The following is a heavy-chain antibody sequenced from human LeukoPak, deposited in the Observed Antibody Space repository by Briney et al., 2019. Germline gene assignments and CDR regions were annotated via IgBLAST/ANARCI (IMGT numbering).Heavy chain of an antibody. CDR2: ISSSSSYI. J-gene: IGHJ4*02. D-gene: IGHD4-11*01. CDR1: GFTFSSYS. V-gene: IGHV3-21*01. CDR3: ARAPRKESNYVGYYFDY. Sequence: PGGSLRLSCAASGFTFSSYSMNWVRQAPGKGLEWVSSISSSSSYIYYADSVKGRFTISRDNAKNSLYLQMNSLRAEDTAVYYCARAPRKESNYVGYYFDYWGRGTLVTVSS.